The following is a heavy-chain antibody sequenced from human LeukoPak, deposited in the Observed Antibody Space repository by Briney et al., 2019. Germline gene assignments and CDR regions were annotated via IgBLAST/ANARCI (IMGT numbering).Heavy chain of an antibody. V-gene: IGHV3-7*03. J-gene: IGHJ3*02. CDR2: IKQDGSEK. Sequence: PGGSLRLSCAASGFTFSSYWMSWVRQAPGKGLEWVANIKQDGSEKYYVDSVKGRFTISRDNAKNSLYLQMNSLRAEDTAVYYCARERSSWSRGAFDIWGQGTVVTVSS. CDR1: GFTFSSYW. CDR3: ARERSSWSRGAFDI. D-gene: IGHD6-13*01.